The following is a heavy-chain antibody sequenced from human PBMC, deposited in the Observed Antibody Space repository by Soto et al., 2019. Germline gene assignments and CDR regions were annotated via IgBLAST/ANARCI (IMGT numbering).Heavy chain of an antibody. CDR2: VSGSGGDT. CDR1: GFRFASFA. J-gene: IGHJ4*02. CDR3: AGPGYSSQDY. V-gene: IGHV3-23*01. Sequence: GGSLRFSCAASGFRFASFALSWVRQAPGKGLEWVSAVSGSGGDTDYTASVKGRFTISRDNSKNTLYLQMNSLRADDTAVYYCAGPGYSSQDYWGQGTLVTVSS. D-gene: IGHD5-18*01.